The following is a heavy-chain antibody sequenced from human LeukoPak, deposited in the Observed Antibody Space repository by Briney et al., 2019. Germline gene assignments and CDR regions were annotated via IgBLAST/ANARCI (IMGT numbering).Heavy chain of an antibody. J-gene: IGHJ5*02. V-gene: IGHV3-7*03. D-gene: IGHD6-13*01. CDR1: GFTFSSYW. Sequence: GGSLRLSCAVSGFTFSSYWMSWVRQAPGKGLEWVANIKQDGSEKYYVDSVKGRFTISRDNAKNSLYLQMNGLRAEDTAVYYCARALSSRSRYNWFDPWGQGTLVTVSS. CDR2: IKQDGSEK. CDR3: ARALSSRSRYNWFDP.